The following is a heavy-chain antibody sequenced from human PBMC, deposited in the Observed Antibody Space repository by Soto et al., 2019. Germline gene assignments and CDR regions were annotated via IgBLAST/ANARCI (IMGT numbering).Heavy chain of an antibody. CDR2: IWYDGSNK. CDR3: ARDYYDRSGYYYVDY. V-gene: IGHV3-33*01. J-gene: IGHJ4*02. Sequence: QVQLVESGGGVVQPGRSLRLSCAASGFTFSSYGMHWVRQAPGKGLEWVAVIWYDGSNKYYADSVKGRFTISRDNSKNTLYLQMNSLRAEDTAVYYCARDYYDRSGYYYVDYWGQGTLVTVSS. D-gene: IGHD3-22*01. CDR1: GFTFSSYG.